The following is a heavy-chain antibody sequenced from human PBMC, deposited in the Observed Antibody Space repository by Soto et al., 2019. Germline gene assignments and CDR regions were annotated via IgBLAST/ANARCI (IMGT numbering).Heavy chain of an antibody. J-gene: IGHJ3*02. D-gene: IGHD6-6*01. V-gene: IGHV3-9*01. CDR2: ISWNSGSI. CDR3: ANDMEYSSSSYGEGDAFDI. CDR1: GFTFDDYA. Sequence: GGSLRLSCAASGFTFDDYAMHWVRQAPGKGLEWVSGISWNSGSIGYADPVKGRFNISGDNAKNSLYLQMNSLRAEDTAVYYCANDMEYSSSSYGEGDAFDIWGQGTMVTVSS.